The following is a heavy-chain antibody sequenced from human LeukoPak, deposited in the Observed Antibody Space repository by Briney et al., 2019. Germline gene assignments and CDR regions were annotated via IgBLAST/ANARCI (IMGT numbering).Heavy chain of an antibody. CDR2: INAGNGNT. D-gene: IGHD6-19*01. V-gene: IGHV1-3*01. Sequence: ASVKVSCKAPGYTFTSYAMHWVRQAPGQRLEWMGWINAGNGNTKYSQKFQGRVTITRDTSASTAYMELSSLRSEDTAVYYCARDRQWLVVWYYFDYWGQGTLVTVSS. CDR1: GYTFTSYA. J-gene: IGHJ4*02. CDR3: ARDRQWLVVWYYFDY.